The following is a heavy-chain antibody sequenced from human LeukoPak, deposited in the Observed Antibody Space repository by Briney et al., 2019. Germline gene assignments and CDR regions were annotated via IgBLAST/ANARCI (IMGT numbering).Heavy chain of an antibody. CDR2: IYPGDSDT. D-gene: IGHD5-18*01. V-gene: IGHV5-51*01. CDR1: GYSFTSYW. CDR3: SSRAYSHDTGFQY. J-gene: IGHJ4*02. Sequence: GESLQISCKGSGYSFTSYWIGWVRQMPGKGLEWMGIIYPGDSDTRYSPSFQGQVTISADKSISTAYLQWNNLKASDTAMYYCSSRAYSHDTGFQYWGQGTLVTVSS.